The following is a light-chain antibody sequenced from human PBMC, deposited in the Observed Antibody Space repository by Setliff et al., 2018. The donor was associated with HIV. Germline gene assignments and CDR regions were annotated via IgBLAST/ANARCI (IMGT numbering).Light chain of an antibody. Sequence: QSVLTQPPSVSAAPRQRVTISCSGRTSNIGLNFVSWYQQFPGSVPRLLIYDDNKRPSGIPDRFSASKSGTSATLDITGLQTGDEAAYFCGAWDNILTVELVGTGTNFTVL. CDR2: DDN. V-gene: IGLV1-51*01. CDR3: GAWDNILTVEL. CDR1: TSNIGLNF. J-gene: IGLJ1*01.